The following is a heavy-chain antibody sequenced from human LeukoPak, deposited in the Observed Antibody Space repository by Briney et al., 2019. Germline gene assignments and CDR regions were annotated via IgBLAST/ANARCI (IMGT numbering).Heavy chain of an antibody. CDR2: IHPGDSDT. CDR3: ARLRDSTNPHFDY. D-gene: IGHD5/OR15-5a*01. Sequence: GESLKISCKGSGYIFTFYWIAWVRQMPGKGLEWMGIIHPGDSDTRYSPSFQGQVTFSADKSISTAYLQWSSLEASDTAMYYCARLRDSTNPHFDYWGQGTLVTVSS. CDR1: GYIFTFYW. J-gene: IGHJ4*02. V-gene: IGHV5-51*01.